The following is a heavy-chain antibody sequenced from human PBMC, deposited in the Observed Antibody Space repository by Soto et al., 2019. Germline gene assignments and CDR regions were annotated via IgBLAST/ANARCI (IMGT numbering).Heavy chain of an antibody. CDR1: GGSISSGGYY. CDR2: IYSSGST. J-gene: IGHJ4*02. CDR3: ARGTYYYDSSGYFDY. D-gene: IGHD3-22*01. Sequence: TLSLTCTVSGGSISSGGYYWSWIRQHPGKGLKWIGYIYSSGSTYYNPSRKSRVTISVDTSKNQFSLKLSSVTAADTAVYYCARGTYYYDSSGYFDYCGQGTLVTVSS. V-gene: IGHV4-31*03.